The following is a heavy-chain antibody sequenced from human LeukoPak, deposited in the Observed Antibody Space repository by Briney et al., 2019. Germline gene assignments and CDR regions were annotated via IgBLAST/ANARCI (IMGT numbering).Heavy chain of an antibody. V-gene: IGHV3-23*01. D-gene: IGHD5-18*01. CDR3: AKDPGGYSYGTLDY. J-gene: IGHJ4*02. CDR1: GFTFSSYA. Sequence: GGSLRLSCAASGFTFSSYAMSWVRQAPGKGLEWVSAISGSGGSTYYADSVKSRFTISRDNSKNTLYLQMNSLRAEDTAVYYCAKDPGGYSYGTLDYWGQGTLVTVSS. CDR2: ISGSGGST.